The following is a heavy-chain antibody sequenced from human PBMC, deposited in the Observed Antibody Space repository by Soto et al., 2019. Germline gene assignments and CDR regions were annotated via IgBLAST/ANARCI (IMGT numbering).Heavy chain of an antibody. CDR3: RAFIAAAGGSGYGMDV. D-gene: IGHD6-13*01. CDR2: ISYDGSNK. Sequence: GGSLGLSCAASGFTFSSYGMHWVRQAAGKGLEWVAVISYDGSNKYYADSVKGRFTISRDNSKNTLYLQMNSLRAEDTAVYYCRAFIAAAGGSGYGMDVWGQGTTVTVSS. V-gene: IGHV3-30*03. CDR1: GFTFSSYG. J-gene: IGHJ6*02.